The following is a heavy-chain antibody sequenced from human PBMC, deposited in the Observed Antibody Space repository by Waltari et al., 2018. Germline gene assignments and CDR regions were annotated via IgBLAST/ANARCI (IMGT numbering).Heavy chain of an antibody. V-gene: IGHV3-23*01. D-gene: IGHD4-17*01. CDR2: ISGSGGST. CDR3: AKDKVYYGANVCDY. Sequence: EVQLLESGGGLVQPGGSLRLSCAASGFTFSSYAMTWVRQAPGKGLEWVSAISGSGGSTYYADSVKGRFTISRDNSKNTLYLQMNSLRADDTAVYYCAKDKVYYGANVCDYWGQGTLVTVSS. CDR1: GFTFSSYA. J-gene: IGHJ4*02.